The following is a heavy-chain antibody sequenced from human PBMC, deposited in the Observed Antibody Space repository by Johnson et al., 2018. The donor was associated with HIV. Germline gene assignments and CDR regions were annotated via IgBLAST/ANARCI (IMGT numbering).Heavy chain of an antibody. D-gene: IGHD3-10*01. CDR2: ISSHGIGT. CDR1: GFTFSNFA. V-gene: IGHV3-64*01. Sequence: VQLVESGGGLVQPGGSLRLSCAVSGFTFSNFAMHWVRQAPGKGLEYVSAISSHGIGTYYANSVDGRFTISRDNDNNTLYLEMGSLRVEDMAVYYCARSRGPMRKDAFDIWGQGTKVTVSS. CDR3: ARSRGPMRKDAFDI. J-gene: IGHJ3*02.